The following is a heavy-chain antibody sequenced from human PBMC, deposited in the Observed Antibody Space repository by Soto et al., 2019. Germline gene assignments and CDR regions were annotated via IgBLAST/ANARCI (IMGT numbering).Heavy chain of an antibody. CDR2: ISGSGGST. D-gene: IGHD3-9*01. CDR1: GFTFSSYA. Sequence: GGSLRLSCAASGFTFSSYAMSWFRQAPGKGLEWVSAISGSGGSTYYADSVKGRFTISRDNSKNTLYLQMNSLRAEDTAVYYCAKDPYFDWLLSKSYYYYMDVWGKGTTVTVSS. J-gene: IGHJ6*03. V-gene: IGHV3-23*01. CDR3: AKDPYFDWLLSKSYYYYMDV.